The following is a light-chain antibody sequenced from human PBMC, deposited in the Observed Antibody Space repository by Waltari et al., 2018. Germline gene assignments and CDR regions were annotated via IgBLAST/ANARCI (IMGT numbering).Light chain of an antibody. J-gene: IGKJ4*02. V-gene: IGKV1D-16*01. CDR3: QQYNSAPRT. CDR2: EAS. CDR1: QGVSSW. Sequence: DIQMTLSPSPPSASVGDRVTITCRASQGVSSWLAWYQQKPGKAPKLLIYEASSLQSGVPARFSGSGSGTDFTLTISSMQPEDFAAYYCQQYNSAPRTFGGGTKVEIK.